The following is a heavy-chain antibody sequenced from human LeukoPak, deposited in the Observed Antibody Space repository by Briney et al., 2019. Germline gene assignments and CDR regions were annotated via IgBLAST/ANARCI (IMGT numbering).Heavy chain of an antibody. D-gene: IGHD3-9*01. Sequence: GASVKVSCKASGYTFTGYYMHWVRQAPGQGLEWMGWISPNSGGTNYAQKFQGRVTMTRDTSISTAYMELSRLRSDDTAVYYCARDRYILTGPDYYYGMDVWGQGTTVTVSS. CDR2: ISPNSGGT. V-gene: IGHV1-2*02. J-gene: IGHJ6*02. CDR3: ARDRYILTGPDYYYGMDV. CDR1: GYTFTGYY.